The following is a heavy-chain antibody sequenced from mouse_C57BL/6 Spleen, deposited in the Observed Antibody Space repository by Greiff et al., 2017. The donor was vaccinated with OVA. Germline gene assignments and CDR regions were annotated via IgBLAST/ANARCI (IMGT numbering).Heavy chain of an antibody. CDR2: LWGGGSP. D-gene: IGHD2-1*01. CDR1: GFSLTSYG. J-gene: IGHJ4*01. Sequence: QVQLPQSGPGLVAPSQSLSITCTVSGFSLTSYGVDWVRQPPGKGLEWLGVLWGGGSPNYTSSLMSRLSISTYNSKSQVFLKMNRLQTDDTAMDYCAKHGVYYGNYDAMDYWGQGTSGTVSS. CDR3: AKHGVYYGNYDAMDY. V-gene: IGHV2-9*01.